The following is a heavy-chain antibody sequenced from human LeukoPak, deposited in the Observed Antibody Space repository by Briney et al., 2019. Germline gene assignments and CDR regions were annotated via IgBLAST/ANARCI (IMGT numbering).Heavy chain of an antibody. J-gene: IGHJ4*02. CDR1: GFTFSSYG. V-gene: IGHV1-18*01. Sequence: GASVKVSCKASGFTFSSYGISWVRQAPGQGLEWLGWISAYKNTKKYAQTVQDRVTLTTDTSTITAYMELRTLRSDDTAVYYCARGRTLLDYVWGSYRTPRHFDYWGQGTLVTVSS. CDR2: ISAYKNTK. D-gene: IGHD3-16*02. CDR3: ARGRTLLDYVWGSYRTPRHFDY.